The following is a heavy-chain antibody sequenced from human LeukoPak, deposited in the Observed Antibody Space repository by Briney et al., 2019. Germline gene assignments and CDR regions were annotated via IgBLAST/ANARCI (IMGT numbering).Heavy chain of an antibody. J-gene: IGHJ4*02. CDR3: ATGRQWLVQYYFDY. D-gene: IGHD6-19*01. CDR2: FDPEDGET. V-gene: IGHV1-24*01. CDR1: GYTLTELS. Sequence: ASVKVSCKVSGYTLTELSMHWVRQAPGKGLEWVGGFDPEDGETIYAQKFQGRVTMTEDTSTDTAYMELSSLRSEDTAVYYCATGRQWLVQYYFDYWGQGTLVTVSS.